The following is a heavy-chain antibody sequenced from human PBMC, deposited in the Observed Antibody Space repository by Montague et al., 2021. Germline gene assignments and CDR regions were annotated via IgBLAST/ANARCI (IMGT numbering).Heavy chain of an antibody. Sequence: SETLSLTCTVSGYSISSGYYWGWIRQPPGKGLEWIGSIFHSGSTYYNPSLKRRATISVDTSKHQFSLQLTSVTAAGTALYYCARDREAAPFDYWGQGTLATVSS. CDR3: ARDREAAPFDY. CDR1: GYSISSGYY. J-gene: IGHJ4*02. D-gene: IGHD2-15*01. V-gene: IGHV4-38-2*02. CDR2: IFHSGST.